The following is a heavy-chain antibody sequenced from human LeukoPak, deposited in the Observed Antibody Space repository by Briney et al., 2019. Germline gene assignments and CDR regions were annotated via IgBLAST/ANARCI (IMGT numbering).Heavy chain of an antibody. CDR1: GGSFSGYY. J-gene: IGHJ5*02. D-gene: IGHD2-2*03. Sequence: SETLSLTCAVYGGSFSGYYWSWIRQPPGKGLEWIGEINHSGSTNYNPSLKSRVTISVDTSMNQFSLKLSSVTAADTAVYYCARVDIVVVPAALYNWFDPWGQGTLVTVSS. V-gene: IGHV4-34*01. CDR3: ARVDIVVVPAALYNWFDP. CDR2: INHSGST.